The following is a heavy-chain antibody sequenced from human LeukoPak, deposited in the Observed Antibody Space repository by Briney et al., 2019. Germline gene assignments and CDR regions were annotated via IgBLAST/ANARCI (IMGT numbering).Heavy chain of an antibody. J-gene: IGHJ5*02. D-gene: IGHD5-18*01. CDR2: IIPIFGTA. CDR3: ARDLGAMAYNWFDP. Sequence: SVKVSCKASGGTFSSYAISWVRQAPGQGLEWIGGIIPIFGTANYAQKFQGRVTITADESTSTAYMELSSLRSEDTAVYYCARDLGAMAYNWFDPWGQGTLVTVSS. CDR1: GGTFSSYA. V-gene: IGHV1-69*13.